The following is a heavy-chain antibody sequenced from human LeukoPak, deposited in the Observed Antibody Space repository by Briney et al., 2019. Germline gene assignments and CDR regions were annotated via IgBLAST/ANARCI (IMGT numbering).Heavy chain of an antibody. V-gene: IGHV4-39*01. J-gene: IGHJ4*02. CDR2: IYYSGST. CDR1: GGSISSSSYY. CDR3: ARLGYSGYDPGIDY. D-gene: IGHD5-12*01. Sequence: SETLSLTCTVSGGSISSSSYYWGWIRQPPGKGLEWIGSIYYSGSTYYNPSLKSRFTISVDTSKNQFSLKLSSVTAADTAVYYCARLGYSGYDPGIDYWGQGTLVTVSS.